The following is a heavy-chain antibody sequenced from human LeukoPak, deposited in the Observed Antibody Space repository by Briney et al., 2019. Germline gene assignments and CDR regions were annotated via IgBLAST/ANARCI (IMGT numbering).Heavy chain of an antibody. D-gene: IGHD3-10*01. CDR3: ARDGVLLWFGEFHNWFDP. CDR2: INPNSVGT. J-gene: IGHJ5*02. V-gene: IGHV1-2*02. CDR1: GYTFTGYY. Sequence: ASLKVSCKASGYTFTGYYMHWGRQTPGQGLEWMGGINPNSVGTNYAQKFQGRVTLTRDTSISTAYMELSRLRSDDTAVYYCARDGVLLWFGEFHNWFDPWGQGTLVTVSS.